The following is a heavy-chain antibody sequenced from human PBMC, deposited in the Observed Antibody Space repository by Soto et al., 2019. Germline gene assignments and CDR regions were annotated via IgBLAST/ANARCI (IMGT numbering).Heavy chain of an antibody. CDR3: ARGTSSDAVFPYYYDSSGYYGAFDI. CDR2: IIPIFGTA. Sequence: SVKVSCKASGGTFSSYAISWVRQAPGQGLEWMGGIIPIFGTANYAQKFQGRVTITADKSTSTAYMELSSLRSEDTAVYYCARGTSSDAVFPYYYDSSGYYGAFDIWGQGTMVTVSS. J-gene: IGHJ3*02. CDR1: GGTFSSYA. D-gene: IGHD3-22*01. V-gene: IGHV1-69*06.